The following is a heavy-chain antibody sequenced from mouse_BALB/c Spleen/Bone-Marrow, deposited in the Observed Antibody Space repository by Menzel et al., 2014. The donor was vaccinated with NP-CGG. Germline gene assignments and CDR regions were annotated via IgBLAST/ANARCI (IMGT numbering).Heavy chain of an antibody. V-gene: IGHV14-3*02. CDR1: DFNIKDAY. J-gene: IGHJ3*01. CDR3: AVYYYGRSSFAY. CDR2: IDPANVNT. D-gene: IGHD1-1*01. Sequence: EVQLQQSGAELVKPGASVKLSCTASDFNIKDAYMHWVKQRPEQGLEWIGRIDPANVNTKYDTKFQGKATITADTSSNTAYLLLSSLTSGDTAVYYCAVYYYGRSSFAYWGQGTLVTVSA.